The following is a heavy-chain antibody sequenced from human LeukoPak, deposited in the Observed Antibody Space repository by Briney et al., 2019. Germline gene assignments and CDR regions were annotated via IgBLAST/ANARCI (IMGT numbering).Heavy chain of an antibody. D-gene: IGHD4-17*01. CDR3: ARETTVTRNRFDY. CDR1: GFTFSSYW. V-gene: IGHV3-7*01. Sequence: PGGSLRLSCAASGFTFSSYWMSWVRQAPGKGLEWVANIKQDGSEKYYVDSVKGRFTISRDNAKNSLYLQMNSLRAEDTAVYYCARETTVTRNRFDYWGQGTLVTVSS. CDR2: IKQDGSEK. J-gene: IGHJ4*02.